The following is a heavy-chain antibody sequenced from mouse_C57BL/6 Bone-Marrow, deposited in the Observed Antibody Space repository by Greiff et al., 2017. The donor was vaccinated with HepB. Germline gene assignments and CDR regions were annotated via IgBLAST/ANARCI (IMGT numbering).Heavy chain of an antibody. CDR1: GFSLSTSGMG. D-gene: IGHD4-1*01. Sequence: QVQLKESGPGILQSSQTLSLTCSFSGFSLSTSGMGLSWIRQPSGKGLEWLAHIYWDDDKRYNPSLKSRLTISKDTSRNQVFLKITSVDTADTATYYGARGALTGVLYAMDYWGQGTSVTVSS. CDR2: IYWDDDK. J-gene: IGHJ4*01. V-gene: IGHV8-12*01. CDR3: ARGALTGVLYAMDY.